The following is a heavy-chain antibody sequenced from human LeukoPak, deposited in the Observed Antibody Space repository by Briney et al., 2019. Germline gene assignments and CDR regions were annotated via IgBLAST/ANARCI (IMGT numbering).Heavy chain of an antibody. V-gene: IGHV3-23*01. CDR2: ISGSGGST. CDR1: GFTFSSYA. J-gene: IGHJ4*02. D-gene: IGHD3-10*01. Sequence: GGSLRLSYAASGFTFSSYAMSWVRQAPGKGLEWVSAISGSGGSTYYADSVKGRFTISRDNSKNTLYLQMNSLRAEDTAVYYCAKEQYYYGSGTIDYWGQGTLVTVSS. CDR3: AKEQYYYGSGTIDY.